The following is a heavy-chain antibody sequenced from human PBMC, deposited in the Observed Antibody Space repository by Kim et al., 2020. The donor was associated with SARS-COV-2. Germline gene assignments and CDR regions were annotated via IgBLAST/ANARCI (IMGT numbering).Heavy chain of an antibody. CDR2: ITGGGGST. V-gene: IGHV3-23*01. D-gene: IGHD2-15*01. CDR3: ANYCAGGSCPSQTRAMYV. J-gene: IGHJ6*02. Sequence: GGSLRLSCAVSGFTFSSYAMSWVRQAPGKRLEWVSTITGGGGSTYYRDPVKGRVTISRDNSRDTLYLQMNSLRAEDTAVYYCANYCAGGSCPSQTRAMYVWGQGTSVTVSS. CDR1: GFTFSSYA.